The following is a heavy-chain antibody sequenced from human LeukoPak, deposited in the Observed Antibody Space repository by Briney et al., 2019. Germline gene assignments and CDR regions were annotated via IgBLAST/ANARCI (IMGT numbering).Heavy chain of an antibody. V-gene: IGHV1-69*13. CDR1: GYTFTSYD. J-gene: IGHJ4*02. CDR3: ARSTQLPVAAAVDFDY. D-gene: IGHD6-13*01. CDR2: IIPIFGTA. Sequence: GASVKVSCKASGYTFTSYDINWVRQATGQGLEWMGGIIPIFGTANYAQKFQGRVTITADESTSTAYMELSSLRSEDTAVYYCARSTQLPVAAAVDFDYWGQGTLVTVSS.